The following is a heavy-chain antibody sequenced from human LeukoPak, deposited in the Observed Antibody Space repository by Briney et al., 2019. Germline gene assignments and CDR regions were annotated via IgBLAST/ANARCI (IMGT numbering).Heavy chain of an antibody. CDR2: IAGGGDTT. D-gene: IGHD7-27*01. Sequence: GGSLRLSCAASGFTFSNYAMSWVRQAPGKGLEWVSAIAGGGDTTYYADSVKGRFTISRDNSRNTLYLQMDTLRAEDTALYYCAKPPLGPPEINYYFSYWGQGMLVTVSS. J-gene: IGHJ4*02. CDR3: AKPPLGPPEINYYFSY. CDR1: GFTFSNYA. V-gene: IGHV3-23*01.